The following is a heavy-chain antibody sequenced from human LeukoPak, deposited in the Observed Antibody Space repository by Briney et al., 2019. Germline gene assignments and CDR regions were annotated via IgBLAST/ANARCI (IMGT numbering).Heavy chain of an antibody. J-gene: IGHJ4*02. V-gene: IGHV2-5*01. CDR1: GLALTTSAVG. D-gene: IGHD5-12*01. Sequence: ESGPTLVNPPQYLALSCSFAGLALTTSAVGVGWNRQPPGMALVGLALIYWNDDKRYRPTLKSRLRVPKATSKNQTVLTMTNIDPVDTATYSCAHARAYSGYDFDYCGQGNLVTVSP. CDR2: IYWNDDK. CDR3: AHARAYSGYDFDY.